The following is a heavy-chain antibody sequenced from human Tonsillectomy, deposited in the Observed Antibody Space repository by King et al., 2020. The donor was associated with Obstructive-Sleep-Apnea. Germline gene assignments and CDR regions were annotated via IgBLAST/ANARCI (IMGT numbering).Heavy chain of an antibody. J-gene: IGHJ6*02. V-gene: IGHV4-39*07. CDR2: IYVSGTT. CDR1: GDSISSSGYY. CDR3: ARTGWDQTGYYYYGMDV. D-gene: IGHD1-26*01. Sequence: QLQESGPGLVKPSETLSLTCTVSGDSISSSGYYWGWIRQPPGKGLEWIGSIYVSGTTYCNPSLKSRVTISVDTSKNQFSLKLSSVTAADTAVYYCARTGWDQTGYYYYGMDVWGQGTTVTVSS.